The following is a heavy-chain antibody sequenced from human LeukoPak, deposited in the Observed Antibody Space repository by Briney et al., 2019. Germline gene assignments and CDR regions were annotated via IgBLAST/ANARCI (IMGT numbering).Heavy chain of an antibody. V-gene: IGHV3-30-3*01. J-gene: IGHJ6*03. D-gene: IGHD5-18*01. Sequence: GRSLRLSCAASGFTFSSYAMHWVRQAPGKGLEWVAVISYDGSNKYYADSVKGRFTISRDNSKNTLYLQMNSLRAEDTAVYYCARELWLHNYYMDVWGKGTTVTVSS. CDR1: GFTFSSYA. CDR2: ISYDGSNK. CDR3: ARELWLHNYYMDV.